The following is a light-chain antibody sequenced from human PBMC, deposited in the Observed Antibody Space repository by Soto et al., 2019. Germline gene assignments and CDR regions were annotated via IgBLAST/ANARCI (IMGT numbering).Light chain of an antibody. V-gene: IGKV1-39*01. CDR1: QSISSY. CDR3: QQSYSFT. J-gene: IGKJ4*01. Sequence: DIQRTQSPSSLSASVGDRATITCRASQSISSYLNWYQQKPVTAPQLLIYAASSLQSRVPSRFSGSGSGTDFTLTIRSLQPEDFATYYRQQSYSFTFGGGTKVDIK. CDR2: AAS.